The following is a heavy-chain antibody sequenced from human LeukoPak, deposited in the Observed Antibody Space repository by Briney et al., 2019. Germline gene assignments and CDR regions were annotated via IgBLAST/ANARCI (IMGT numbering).Heavy chain of an antibody. Sequence: ASVKVSCKASGYTFTSYGISWVRQAPGQGLEWMGWISAYNGNTNYAQKLQGRVTMTTDTSTSTAYMELRSLRSDDTAVYYCAGIGGQGTLWSGYLSHWFDPWGQGTLVTVSS. CDR2: ISAYNGNT. D-gene: IGHD3-3*01. CDR1: GYTFTSYG. J-gene: IGHJ5*02. CDR3: AGIGGQGTLWSGYLSHWFDP. V-gene: IGHV1-18*01.